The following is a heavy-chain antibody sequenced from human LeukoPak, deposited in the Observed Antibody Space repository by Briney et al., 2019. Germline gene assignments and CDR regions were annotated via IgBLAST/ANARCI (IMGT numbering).Heavy chain of an antibody. J-gene: IGHJ6*03. CDR3: ARIYYGDLPYYYYYMDV. D-gene: IGHD4-17*01. V-gene: IGHV4-38-2*02. CDR2: IYYSGST. CDR1: GYSISSSYY. Sequence: SETLSLTCTVSGYSISSSYYWGWIRQPPGKGLEWIGSIYYSGSTYYNPSLKSRVTISVGTSKNQFSLKLSSVTAADTAVYYCARIYYGDLPYYYYYMDVWGKGTTVTVSS.